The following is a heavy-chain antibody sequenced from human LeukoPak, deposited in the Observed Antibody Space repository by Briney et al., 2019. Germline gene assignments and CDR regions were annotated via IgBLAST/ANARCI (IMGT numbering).Heavy chain of an antibody. CDR1: GSSISSYY. J-gene: IGHJ4*02. CDR2: VYTSGST. V-gene: IGHV4-4*07. D-gene: IGHD6-13*01. Sequence: SETLSLTCTVSGSSISSYYWSWIRQPAGKGLEWIGRVYTSGSTNYNPSLKSRVTMSVDTSKNQFSLKLSSVTAADTAVYYCARDREHSSSWYYFDYWGQGTLVTVSS. CDR3: ARDREHSSSWYYFDY.